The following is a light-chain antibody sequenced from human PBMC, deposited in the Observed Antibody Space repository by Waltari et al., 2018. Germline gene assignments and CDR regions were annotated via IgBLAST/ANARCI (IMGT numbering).Light chain of an antibody. V-gene: IGKV1-5*03. Sequence: DIQMTQFPATLSASVGDRVTITCRASQSISHWLAWFQQKPGKAPKLLIYKASTLHTGVPSRFSGSGSGSEFTLTINSLQADDFATYFCQQYDAYPYTFGQGTKLEI. CDR1: QSISHW. CDR3: QQYDAYPYT. J-gene: IGKJ2*01. CDR2: KAS.